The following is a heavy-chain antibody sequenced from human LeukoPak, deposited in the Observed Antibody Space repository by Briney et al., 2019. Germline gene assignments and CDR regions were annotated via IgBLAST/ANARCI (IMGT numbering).Heavy chain of an antibody. J-gene: IGHJ5*02. D-gene: IGHD3-22*01. CDR3: ASYTSANSGLFGT. V-gene: IGHV3-15*01. CDR1: GLTFNNDW. CDR2: IKSTLDGGTV. Sequence: GGSLRLSCVGSGLTFNNDWMNWVRQAPGKGLEWLGRIKSTLDGGTVEYAAPVEGRFIISRDDPKKTLYLQMTSLKMDDTAMYFCASYTSANSGLFGTWGPGTLVTVSS.